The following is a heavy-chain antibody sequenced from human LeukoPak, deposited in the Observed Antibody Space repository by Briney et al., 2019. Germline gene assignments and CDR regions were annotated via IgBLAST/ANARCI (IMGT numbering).Heavy chain of an antibody. CDR3: ASPGIAVAGSYYYYYYGMDV. V-gene: IGHV3-30*04. D-gene: IGHD6-19*01. J-gene: IGHJ6*02. CDR2: ISYDGSNK. CDR1: GFTFSSYA. Sequence: GRSLRLSCAASGFTFSSYAMHWVRQAPGKGLEWVAVISYDGSNKYYADSVKGRFTISRDNSKNTLYLQMNSLRAEDTAVYYCASPGIAVAGSYYYYYYGMDVWGQGTTVTVSS.